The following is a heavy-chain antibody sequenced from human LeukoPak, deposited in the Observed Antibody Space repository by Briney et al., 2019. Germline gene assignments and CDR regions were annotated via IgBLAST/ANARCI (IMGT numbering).Heavy chain of an antibody. J-gene: IGHJ4*02. CDR1: GFTFSSYA. CDR2: ISGSGGST. D-gene: IGHD3-22*01. Sequence: GRSLRLSCAASGFTFSSYAMHWVRQAPGKGLEWVSAISGSGGSTYYADSVKGRFTISRDNSKNTLYLQMNSLRAEDTAVYYCAKVFFYYDSSGLTPFDYWGQGTLVTVSS. CDR3: AKVFFYYDSSGLTPFDY. V-gene: IGHV3-23*01.